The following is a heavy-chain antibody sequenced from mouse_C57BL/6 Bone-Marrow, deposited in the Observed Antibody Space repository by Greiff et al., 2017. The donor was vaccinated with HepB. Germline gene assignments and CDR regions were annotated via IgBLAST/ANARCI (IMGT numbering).Heavy chain of an antibody. J-gene: IGHJ2*01. CDR3: ARRGDDYDGY. CDR2: ISSGGSYT. Sequence: EVMLVESGGDLVKPGGSLKLSCAASGFTFSSYGMSWVRQTPDKRLEWVATISSGGSYTYYPDSVKGRFTISRDNAKNTLYLQMSSLKSEDTAMYYCARRGDDYDGYWGQGTTLTVSS. V-gene: IGHV5-6*02. CDR1: GFTFSSYG. D-gene: IGHD2-4*01.